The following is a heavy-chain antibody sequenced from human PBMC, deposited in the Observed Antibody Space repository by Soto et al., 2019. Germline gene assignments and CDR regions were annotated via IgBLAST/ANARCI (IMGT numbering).Heavy chain of an antibody. CDR3: ARLFYCTNGVCYRPFDY. Sequence: SQTLSLTCAISGDSVSSNSAAWNWIRQSPSRGLEWLGRTYYRSKWYNDYAVSVRGRITINPDTSKNQFSLQLNSVTPEDTAVYYCARLFYCTNGVCYRPFDYWGQGTLVTVSS. J-gene: IGHJ4*02. CDR2: TYYRSKWYN. D-gene: IGHD2-8*01. CDR1: GDSVSSNSAA. V-gene: IGHV6-1*01.